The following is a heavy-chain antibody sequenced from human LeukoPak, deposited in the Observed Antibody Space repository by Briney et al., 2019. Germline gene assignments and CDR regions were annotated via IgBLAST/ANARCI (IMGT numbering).Heavy chain of an antibody. CDR1: GYTFTSYG. V-gene: IGHV1-18*01. J-gene: IGHJ4*02. CDR2: ISAYNGNT. Sequence: ASVKVSCKASGYTFTSYGISWVRQAPGQGLEWMGWISAYNGNTNYAQKLQGRVTMTTDTSTSTAYMELRSLRSDDAAVYYCARGEGRTTELPFDYWGQGTLVTVSS. D-gene: IGHD1-7*01. CDR3: ARGEGRTTELPFDY.